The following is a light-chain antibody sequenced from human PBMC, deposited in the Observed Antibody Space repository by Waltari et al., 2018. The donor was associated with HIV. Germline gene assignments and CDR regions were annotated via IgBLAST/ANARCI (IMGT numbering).Light chain of an antibody. CDR3: LTYVSKTSTWQ. J-gene: IGLJ3*02. V-gene: IGLV2-23*02. CDR2: DVS. Sequence: QSALTKPASVSGNPGQSVTITSTGPGIELGNYNIVSWFQQHPSKAPKLLIYDVSKRPSGVSSRFSGSKSGYFASLTISGLLTEDESSYYCLTYVSKTSTWQFGGGTYLTV. CDR1: GIELGNYNI.